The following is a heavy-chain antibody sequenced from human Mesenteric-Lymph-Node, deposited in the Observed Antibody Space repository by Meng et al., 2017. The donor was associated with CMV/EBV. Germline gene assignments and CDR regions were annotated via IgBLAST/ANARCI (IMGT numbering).Heavy chain of an antibody. Sequence: QVKLVQSGAEVKKPGASVKVSCKASGYSFTGYSIHWVRQAPGQGLEWMGRISPNTGDTIYEENFQGRVTMTRDTSINTAYMELSSLTSDDTAVYYCGRGQQTFDPWGQGTLVTVSS. CDR3: GRGQQTFDP. V-gene: IGHV1-2*06. CDR2: ISPNTGDT. CDR1: GYSFTGYS. J-gene: IGHJ5*02. D-gene: IGHD1-1*01.